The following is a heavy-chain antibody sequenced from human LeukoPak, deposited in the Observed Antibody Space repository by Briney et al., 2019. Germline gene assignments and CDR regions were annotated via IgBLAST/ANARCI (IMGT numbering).Heavy chain of an antibody. CDR1: GFPFNANW. V-gene: IGHV3-7*03. Sequence: GGSLRLSCAASGFPFNANWMTWVRQAPGKGLEWVANIRQDGETKYDVASAKGRFTISRDNAMNSLYLQMNGLRAEDTAIYYCASSLPYGTTWYGRSDFWGQGTLVTVSS. J-gene: IGHJ4*02. CDR2: IRQDGETK. CDR3: ASSLPYGTTWYGRSDF. D-gene: IGHD6-13*01.